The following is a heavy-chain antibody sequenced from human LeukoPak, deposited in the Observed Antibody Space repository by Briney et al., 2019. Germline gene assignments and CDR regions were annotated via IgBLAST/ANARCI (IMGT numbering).Heavy chain of an antibody. CDR2: ISSTSSYK. J-gene: IGHJ4*02. CDR3: AIDPWTSDY. CDR1: GFTLSSYS. Sequence: GGSLRLSCAASGFTLSSYSMNWVRQAPGKGLEWVSSISSTSSYKYYADSVKGRFTISRDNAKNSLYLQMNSLRADDTAVYYCAIDPWTSDYWGQGTLVTVSS. D-gene: IGHD3/OR15-3a*01. V-gene: IGHV3-21*01.